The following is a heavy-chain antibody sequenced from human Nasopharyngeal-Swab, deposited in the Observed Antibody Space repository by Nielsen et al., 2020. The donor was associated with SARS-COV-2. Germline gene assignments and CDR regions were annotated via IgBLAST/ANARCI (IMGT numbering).Heavy chain of an antibody. CDR1: GFTFSIYA. Sequence: GESLKISCAASGFTFSIYAMSWVLQAPGKGLEWVSAISGSGGSTYYADSVKGRFTISRDNSKNTLYLQMNSLRAEDTAVYYCAKGSGSYPFDYWGQGTLVTVSS. CDR2: ISGSGGST. J-gene: IGHJ4*02. V-gene: IGHV3-23*01. D-gene: IGHD1-26*01. CDR3: AKGSGSYPFDY.